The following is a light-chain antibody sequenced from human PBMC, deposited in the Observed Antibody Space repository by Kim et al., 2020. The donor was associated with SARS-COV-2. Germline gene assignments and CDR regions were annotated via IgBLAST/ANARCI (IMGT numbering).Light chain of an antibody. Sequence: SSELTQDPDVSVALGQTVTIACRGDSLRTSYAGWSQQKAGKAPVLVIYDKNSRPSGVPDRFSGSSSGSTASLTITGAQAEDEADYYCNSRDTTGYHVVFGGGTQLTVL. CDR3: NSRDTTGYHVV. CDR2: DKN. CDR1: SLRTSY. J-gene: IGLJ2*01. V-gene: IGLV3-19*01.